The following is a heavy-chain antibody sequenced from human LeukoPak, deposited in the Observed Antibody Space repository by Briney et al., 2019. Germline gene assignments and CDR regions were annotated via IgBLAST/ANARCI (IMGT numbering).Heavy chain of an antibody. CDR1: GFTFDDYA. Sequence: GGSLRLSCAASGFTFDDYAMHWVRQAPGKGLEWVSGISWNSGRIGYADSVKGRFTISRDNAKNSLYLQMNSLRTEDMAFYYCAKDSRAIQGLSSLDQWGQGTLVTVSS. CDR2: ISWNSGRI. J-gene: IGHJ4*02. V-gene: IGHV3-9*03. CDR3: AKDSRAIQGLSSLDQ. D-gene: IGHD5-18*01.